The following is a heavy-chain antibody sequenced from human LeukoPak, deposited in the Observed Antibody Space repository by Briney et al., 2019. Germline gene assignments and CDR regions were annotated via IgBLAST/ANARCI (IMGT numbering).Heavy chain of an antibody. V-gene: IGHV3-30*18. CDR3: AKEIFKWGSWFDP. CDR2: ISYDGTNK. D-gene: IGHD7-27*01. J-gene: IGHJ5*02. Sequence: GRSLRLSCAASGFTFTSYGMHWVRQAPGKGLEWVAVISYDGTNKYYADSVKGRFTISRDNSKNTLYLQMRSLRAEDTAVYYCAKEIFKWGSWFDPWGQGTLVTVSS. CDR1: GFTFTSYG.